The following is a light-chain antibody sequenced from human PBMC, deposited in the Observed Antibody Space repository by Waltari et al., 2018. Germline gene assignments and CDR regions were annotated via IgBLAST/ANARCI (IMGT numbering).Light chain of an antibody. V-gene: IGLV2-23*03. Sequence: QSALTQPASVSGSPGQSITISCTGTSSDLGSYNLVSWYQQHPGKAPKLLIHEGNTRHSGFSNRFSGSNSGNTASLTISGLQAEDEADYYCCSYAGSSTFLFGGGTKVTVL. CDR1: SSDLGSYNL. J-gene: IGLJ2*01. CDR3: CSYAGSSTFL. CDR2: EGN.